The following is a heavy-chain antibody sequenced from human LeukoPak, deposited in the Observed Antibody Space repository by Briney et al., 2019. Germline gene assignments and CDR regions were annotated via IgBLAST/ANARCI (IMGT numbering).Heavy chain of an antibody. D-gene: IGHD2-15*01. J-gene: IGHJ4*02. CDR2: ISGSGGST. CDR1: GFTFSSYA. Sequence: PGGSLRLSCAASGFTFSSYAMSWVRQAPGKGLEWVSAISGSGGSTYYADSVKGRFTISRDNSKNTLYLQMNSLRAEDTAVYYCAEDTHCSGGSCYENYWGQGTLVTVSS. CDR3: AEDTHCSGGSCYENY. V-gene: IGHV3-23*01.